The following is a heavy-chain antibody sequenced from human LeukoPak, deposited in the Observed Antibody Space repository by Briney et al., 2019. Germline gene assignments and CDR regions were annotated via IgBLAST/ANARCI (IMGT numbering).Heavy chain of an antibody. J-gene: IGHJ4*02. Sequence: PGGSLRLSCAASGFTFSSYGMHWVRQAPGKGLEWVAFIRYDGSNKYYADSVKGRFTISRDNSKNTLYLQMNSLRAEDTAVYYCARYYYYDSSGFFDYWGQGTLVTVSS. CDR2: IRYDGSNK. CDR1: GFTFSSYG. V-gene: IGHV3-30*02. D-gene: IGHD3-22*01. CDR3: ARYYYYDSSGFFDY.